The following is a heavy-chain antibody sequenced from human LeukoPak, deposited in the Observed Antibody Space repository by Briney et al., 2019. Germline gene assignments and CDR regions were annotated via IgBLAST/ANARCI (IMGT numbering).Heavy chain of an antibody. Sequence: APVKVSCKVSGYTLTELSMHWVRQAPGKGLEWMGGFDPEDGETIYAQKFQGRVTMTEDTSTDTAYMELSSLRSEDTAVYYCATEGSYSSSWPPTLGYWGQGTLVTVSS. V-gene: IGHV1-24*01. D-gene: IGHD6-13*01. J-gene: IGHJ4*02. CDR2: FDPEDGET. CDR1: GYTLTELS. CDR3: ATEGSYSSSWPPTLGY.